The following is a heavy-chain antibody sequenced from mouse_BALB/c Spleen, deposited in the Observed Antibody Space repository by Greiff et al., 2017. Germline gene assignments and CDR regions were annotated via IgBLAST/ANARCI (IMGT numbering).Heavy chain of an antibody. J-gene: IGHJ2*01. CDR1: GYTFSSYW. D-gene: IGHD1-1*01. Sequence: QVQLKESGAELMKPGASVKISCKATGYTFSSYWIEWVKQRPGHGLEWIGEILPGSGSTNYNEKFKGKATFTADTSSNTAYMQLSSLTSEDSAVYYCARNGPIYYYGSSPFDYWGQGTTLTVSS. CDR2: ILPGSGST. V-gene: IGHV1-9*01. CDR3: ARNGPIYYYGSSPFDY.